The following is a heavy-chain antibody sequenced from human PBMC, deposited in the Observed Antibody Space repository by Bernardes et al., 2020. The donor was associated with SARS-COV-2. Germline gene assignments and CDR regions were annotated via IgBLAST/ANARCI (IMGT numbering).Heavy chain of an antibody. V-gene: IGHV3-30-3*01. CDR2: ISYAEITK. D-gene: IGHD2-15*01. CDR1: GFTFSRYA. CDR3: ARETPDINSSYFDY. Sequence: GGSLSLSCAASGFTFSRYALHWVRQAPGKGLEWVAIISYAEITKYNADSVKGRFTISRDNSKNTLYLQMNSLRPADTAVYYCARETPDINSSYFDYWGQGTPVTVSS. J-gene: IGHJ4*02.